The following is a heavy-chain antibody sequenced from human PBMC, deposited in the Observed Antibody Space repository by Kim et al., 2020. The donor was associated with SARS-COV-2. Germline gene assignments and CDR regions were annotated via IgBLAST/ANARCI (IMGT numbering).Heavy chain of an antibody. Sequence: SETLSLTCTVSGGSISSGSYYWSWIRQPAGKGLEWIGRIYTSGSTNYNPSLKSRVTISVDTSKNQFSLKLSSVTAADTAVYYCARDTFNRHFWSGYFDYWGQGTLVTVSS. V-gene: IGHV4-61*02. CDR1: GGSISSGSYY. J-gene: IGHJ4*02. CDR3: ARDTFNRHFWSGYFDY. CDR2: IYTSGST. D-gene: IGHD3-3*02.